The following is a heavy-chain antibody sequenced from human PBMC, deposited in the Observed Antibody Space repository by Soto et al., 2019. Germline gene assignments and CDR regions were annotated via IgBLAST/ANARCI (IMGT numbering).Heavy chain of an antibody. CDR1: GGSISSYY. CDR3: ARGYSSSSDY. V-gene: IGHV4-59*01. D-gene: IGHD6-13*01. CDR2: IYYSGST. Sequence: SETLSLTCTVSGGSISSYYWSWIRQPPGKGLEWIGYIYYSGSTNYNPSLKSRVTISVDTSKNQFSLKLSSVTAADTAVYYCARGYSSSSDYWGQGTLVTVSP. J-gene: IGHJ4*02.